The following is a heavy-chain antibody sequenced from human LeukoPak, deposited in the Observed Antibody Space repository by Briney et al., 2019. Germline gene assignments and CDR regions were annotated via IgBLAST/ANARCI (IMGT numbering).Heavy chain of an antibody. Sequence: GGSLRLSCAASGFTFSSYAMSWVRQAPGKGLEWVSAISGSGGSTYYADSVKGRFTISRDNSKNTLYLQMNSLRAEDTAVYYCAKDRPPRGTGTLLHYFDYWGQGTLVTVSS. V-gene: IGHV3-23*01. D-gene: IGHD1-7*01. CDR2: ISGSGGST. J-gene: IGHJ4*02. CDR3: AKDRPPRGTGTLLHYFDY. CDR1: GFTFSSYA.